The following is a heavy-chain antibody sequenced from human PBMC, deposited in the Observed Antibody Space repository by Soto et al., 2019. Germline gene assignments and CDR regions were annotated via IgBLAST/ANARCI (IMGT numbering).Heavy chain of an antibody. V-gene: IGHV3-23*01. CDR2: LSTSGAST. D-gene: IGHD1-26*01. CDR1: GFTFSNYA. Sequence: PGGSLRLSCAASGFTFSNYAMSWVRQAPGKGLEWVSSLSTSGASTYYADSVKGRFTISRDNSKNTLYLQMNSLRAEDTAVYYCARDPGGATSLFAYYYHGMDVWGQGTRVTVSS. J-gene: IGHJ6*02. CDR3: ARDPGGATSLFAYYYHGMDV.